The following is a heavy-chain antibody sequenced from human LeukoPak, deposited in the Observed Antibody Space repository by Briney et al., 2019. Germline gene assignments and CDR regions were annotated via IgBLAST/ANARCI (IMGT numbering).Heavy chain of an antibody. CDR1: GGSISSISYF. CDR2: VYYTGLT. V-gene: IGHV4-39*07. CDR3: ARGPYSYDSSGAFDI. J-gene: IGHJ3*02. Sequence: PSETLSLTCSVSGGSISSISYFWGWIRQPPGKGLEWIGTVYYTGLTYSNPSLKSRVTISIDTSKNQFFLKLISVTAADTAVYFCARGPYSYDSSGAFDIWGQGTMVTVSS. D-gene: IGHD3-22*01.